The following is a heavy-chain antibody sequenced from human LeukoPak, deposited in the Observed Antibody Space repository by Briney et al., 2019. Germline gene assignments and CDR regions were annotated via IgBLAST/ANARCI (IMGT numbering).Heavy chain of an antibody. V-gene: IGHV3-48*03. CDR3: ARYGDYVGSYYYYYMDV. Sequence: GGSLRLSCAASGFTFSTYAMSWVRQAPGKGLEWVSYISSSGSTIYYADSVKGRFTISRDNAKNSLYLQMNSLRAEDTAVYYCARYGDYVGSYYYYYMDVWGKGTTVTVSS. D-gene: IGHD4-17*01. J-gene: IGHJ6*03. CDR2: ISSSGSTI. CDR1: GFTFSTYA.